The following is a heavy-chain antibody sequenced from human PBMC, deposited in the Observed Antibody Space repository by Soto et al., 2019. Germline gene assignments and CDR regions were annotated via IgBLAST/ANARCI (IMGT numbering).Heavy chain of an antibody. Sequence: QVQLQESGPGLVKPSGTLSFTCAVSGGSISSSNWWSWVRQPPGKGLEWIGEIYHSGSTNYNPSLKSRVTISVDKSKNQFSLKLSSVTAADTAVYYCARAGWSEQLVESMDVWGQGTTVTVSS. CDR1: GGSISSSNW. CDR3: ARAGWSEQLVESMDV. CDR2: IYHSGST. J-gene: IGHJ6*02. V-gene: IGHV4-4*02. D-gene: IGHD6-6*01.